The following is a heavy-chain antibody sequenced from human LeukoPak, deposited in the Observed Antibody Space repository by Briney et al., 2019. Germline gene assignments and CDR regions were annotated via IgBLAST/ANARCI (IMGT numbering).Heavy chain of an antibody. J-gene: IGHJ4*02. CDR1: GFTFSGYI. Sequence: GGSLRLSCAASGFTFSGYIMNWVRQAPGKGLEWVSAISSTSSNIYYVDSVEGRFTISRDNAKNSLYLQMNSLRAEDTAVYYCARAYYYDSSGYYYRHLDYWGQGTLVTVSS. V-gene: IGHV3-21*01. CDR3: ARAYYYDSSGYYYRHLDY. D-gene: IGHD3-22*01. CDR2: ISSTSSNI.